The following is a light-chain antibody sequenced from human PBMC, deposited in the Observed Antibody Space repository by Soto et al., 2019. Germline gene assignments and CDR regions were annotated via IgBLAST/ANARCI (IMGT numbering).Light chain of an antibody. Sequence: EIVLTQSPGPLSLSPGERATLSCRASQSVSSSYLAWYQQKPGQAPRLLIYGASSRATGIPDRFSGSGSGTVFTLTISRLEPEDFAVYYCQQYGSSFTFGPGTKVDIK. J-gene: IGKJ3*01. CDR3: QQYGSSFT. V-gene: IGKV3-20*01. CDR1: QSVSSSY. CDR2: GAS.